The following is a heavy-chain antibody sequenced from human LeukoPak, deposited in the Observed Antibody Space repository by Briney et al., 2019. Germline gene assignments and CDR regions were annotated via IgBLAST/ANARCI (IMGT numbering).Heavy chain of an antibody. CDR3: ASLTSNWFDP. J-gene: IGHJ5*02. Sequence: PSQTLSLTCAVSGGSISSGGYSWSWIRQPPGKGLEWIGYIYHSGSTYYNPSLKSRVTISVDRSKNQFSLKLSSVTAADTAVYYCASLTSNWFDPWGQGTLVTVSS. CDR1: GGSISSGGYS. CDR2: IYHSGST. V-gene: IGHV4-30-2*01.